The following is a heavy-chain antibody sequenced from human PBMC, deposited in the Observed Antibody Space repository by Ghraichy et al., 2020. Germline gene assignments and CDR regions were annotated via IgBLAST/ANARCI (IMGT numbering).Heavy chain of an antibody. V-gene: IGHV6-1*01. D-gene: IGHD3-3*01. J-gene: IGHJ5*02. Sequence: SQTLSLTCAISGDSVSSNSAAWNWIRQSPSRGLEWLGRTYYRSKWYNDYAVFVKSRITINPDTSKNQFSLQLNSVTPEDTAVYYCAREPDFWSGYYIWGWFDPWGQGTLVTVSS. CDR3: AREPDFWSGYYIWGWFDP. CDR1: GDSVSSNSAA. CDR2: TYYRSKWYN.